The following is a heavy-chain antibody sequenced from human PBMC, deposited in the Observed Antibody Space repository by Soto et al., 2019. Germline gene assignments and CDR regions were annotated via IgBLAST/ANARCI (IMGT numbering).Heavy chain of an antibody. Sequence: ASVKVSCKASVYTFTSYYMHWLRQAPGQGLEWMGIINPSGGSTSYAQKFQGRVTMSVDTSKNQFSLKLTSVTAVDTAVYYCARREIQGPIDYWGQGTLVTVSS. J-gene: IGHJ4*02. CDR1: VYTFTSYY. V-gene: IGHV1-46*01. D-gene: IGHD1-26*01. CDR2: INPSGGST. CDR3: ARREIQGPIDY.